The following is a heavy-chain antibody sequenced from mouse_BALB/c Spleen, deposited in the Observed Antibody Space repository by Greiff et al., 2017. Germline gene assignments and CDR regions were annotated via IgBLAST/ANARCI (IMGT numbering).Heavy chain of an antibody. V-gene: IGHV2-9*02. CDR1: GFSLTSYG. D-gene: IGHD1-1*01. Sequence: VHLVESGPGLVAPSQSLSITCTVSGFSLTSYGVHWVRQPPGKGLEWLGVIWAGGSTNYNSALMSRLSISKDNSKSQVFLKMNSLQTDDTAMYYCARAIDYYGSTYAMDYWGQGTSVTVSS. CDR2: IWAGGST. J-gene: IGHJ4*01. CDR3: ARAIDYYGSTYAMDY.